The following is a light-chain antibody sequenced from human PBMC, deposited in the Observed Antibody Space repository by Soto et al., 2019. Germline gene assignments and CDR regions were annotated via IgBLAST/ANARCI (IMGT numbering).Light chain of an antibody. Sequence: EIVLTQSPGTLSLSPGGRATLSCRASQSVGSDYLVWYQQKPGQAPRLLIYGTSTRATIIPDMISGSGSGTDFTLTISILDPEDVAVYCWQQNNNWPPITFGQGTRREIK. CDR1: QSVGSDY. CDR3: QQNNNWPPIT. J-gene: IGKJ5*01. CDR2: GTS. V-gene: IGKV3-20*01.